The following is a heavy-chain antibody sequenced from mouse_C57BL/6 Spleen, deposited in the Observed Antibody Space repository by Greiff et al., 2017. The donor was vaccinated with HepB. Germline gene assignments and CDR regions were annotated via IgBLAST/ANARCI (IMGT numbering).Heavy chain of an antibody. J-gene: IGHJ1*03. CDR3: ARCTTVVEDWYFDV. CDR2: IHPNSGST. Sequence: VQLQQPGAELVKPGASVKLSCKASGYTFTSYWLHWVKQRPGQGLEWIGMIHPNSGSTNYNEKFKSKATLTVDKSSSTAYMQLSSLTSEDSAVYYCARCTTVVEDWYFDVWGTGTTVTVSS. V-gene: IGHV1-64*01. CDR1: GYTFTSYW. D-gene: IGHD1-1*01.